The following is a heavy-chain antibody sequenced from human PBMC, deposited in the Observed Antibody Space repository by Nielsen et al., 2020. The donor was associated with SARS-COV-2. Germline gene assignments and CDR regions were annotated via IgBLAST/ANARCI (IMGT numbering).Heavy chain of an antibody. D-gene: IGHD1-26*01. CDR3: ARRGGSYYFDY. V-gene: IGHV4-34*01. CDR1: GGSFSGYY. J-gene: IGHJ4*02. Sequence: SETLSLTCAVYGGSFSGYYWSWIRQPPGKGLEWIGEINHSGSTNYNPSLKSRVTISVDTSKNQFSLKLSSVTAADTAVYYCARRGGSYYFDYWGQGTLVTVSS. CDR2: INHSGST.